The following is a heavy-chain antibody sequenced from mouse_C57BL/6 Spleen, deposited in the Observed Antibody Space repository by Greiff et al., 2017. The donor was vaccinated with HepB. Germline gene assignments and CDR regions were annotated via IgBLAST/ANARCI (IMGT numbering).Heavy chain of an antibody. CDR2: FHPYNDDT. J-gene: IGHJ4*01. V-gene: IGHV1-47*01. D-gene: IGHD1-1*01. Sequence: QVHVKQSGAELVKPGASVKMSCKASGYTFTTYPIEWMKQNHGKSLEWIGNFHPYNDDTKYNEKFKGKATLTVEKSSSTVYLELSRLTSDDSAVYYCARARSISYAIDYWGLGASVTVSS. CDR1: GYTFTTYP. CDR3: ARARSISYAIDY.